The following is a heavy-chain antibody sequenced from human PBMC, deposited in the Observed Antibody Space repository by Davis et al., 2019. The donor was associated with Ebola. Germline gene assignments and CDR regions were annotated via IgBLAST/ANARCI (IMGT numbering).Heavy chain of an antibody. V-gene: IGHV3-23*01. CDR3: RYYDFWSGYLTPRGYYGMDV. J-gene: IGHJ6*02. Sequence: GESLKISCAASGFTFSSYAMSWVRQAPGQGMEWVPAISGSGGSTYYADSVKGRFTISRDNSKNTLYLQMNSLRAEDTAVYYCRYYDFWSGYLTPRGYYGMDVWGQGTTVTVSS. D-gene: IGHD3-3*01. CDR2: ISGSGGST. CDR1: GFTFSSYA.